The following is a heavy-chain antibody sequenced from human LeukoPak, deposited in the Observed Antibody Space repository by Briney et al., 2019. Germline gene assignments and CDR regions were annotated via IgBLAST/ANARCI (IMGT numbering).Heavy chain of an antibody. CDR2: ISAYNGNT. CDR1: GYTFTSYG. CDR3: ARWYSSSWYDNWFDP. D-gene: IGHD6-13*01. Sequence: GASVKVSCKASGYTFTSYGISWVRQAPGQALEWMGWISAYNGNTNYAQKLQGRVTMTTDTSTNTAYMELRSLRSDDTAVYYCARWYSSSWYDNWFDPWGQGTLVTVSS. J-gene: IGHJ5*02. V-gene: IGHV1-18*01.